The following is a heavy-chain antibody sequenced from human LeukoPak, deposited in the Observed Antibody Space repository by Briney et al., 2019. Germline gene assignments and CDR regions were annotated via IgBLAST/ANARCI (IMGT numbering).Heavy chain of an antibody. CDR3: ARASEAVTNAFDI. V-gene: IGHV4-4*02. D-gene: IGHD4-17*01. CDR2: IYHSGST. CDR1: GGSSSSSNW. J-gene: IGHJ3*02. Sequence: SETLSLTCAVSGGSSSSSNWWSWVRQPPGKGLEWIGEIYHSGSTNYNPSLKSRVTISVDKSKNQFSLKLSSVTAADTAVYYCARASEAVTNAFDIWGQGTMVTVSS.